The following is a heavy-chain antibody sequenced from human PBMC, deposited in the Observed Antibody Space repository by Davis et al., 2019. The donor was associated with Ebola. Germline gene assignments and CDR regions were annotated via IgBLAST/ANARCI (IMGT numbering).Heavy chain of an antibody. Sequence: GESLKISCAASGFTFSGSAMHWVRQASGKGLEWVGRIRSKAKSYATAYAASVKGRFTISRDDSKNTAYLQMNSLKPEDTAVYYCTPSSSYGYDYWGQGTLVTVSS. CDR2: IRSKAKSYAT. V-gene: IGHV3-73*01. CDR3: TPSSSYGYDY. D-gene: IGHD6-13*01. J-gene: IGHJ4*02. CDR1: GFTFSGSA.